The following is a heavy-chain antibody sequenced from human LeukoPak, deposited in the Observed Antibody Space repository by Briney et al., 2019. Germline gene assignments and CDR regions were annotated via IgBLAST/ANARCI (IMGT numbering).Heavy chain of an antibody. D-gene: IGHD1-14*01. CDR1: GGSFSGYY. Sequence: PSETLSLTCAVYGGSFSGYYWSWIRQPPGKGLEWIGEINHSGSFNYNPSLKSRVTISVDTSKNQFSLKLSSVTAADTAVYYCARGGKRAVFFDYWGQGTLVTVSS. CDR3: ARGGKRAVFFDY. V-gene: IGHV4-34*01. J-gene: IGHJ4*02. CDR2: INHSGSF.